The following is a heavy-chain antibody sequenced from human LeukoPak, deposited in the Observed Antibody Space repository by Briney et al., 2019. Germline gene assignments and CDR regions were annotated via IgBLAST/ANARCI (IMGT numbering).Heavy chain of an antibody. CDR3: ARDYYDSSGYPDY. J-gene: IGHJ4*02. CDR1: GFTFSSYA. D-gene: IGHD3-22*01. V-gene: IGHV3-30*04. CDR2: ISYDGSNK. Sequence: PGRSLRLSCAASGFTFSSYAMHWVRQAPGKGLEWVAVISYDGSNKYYADSVKGRFTISGDNSKNTLYLQMNSLRAEDTAVYYCARDYYDSSGYPDYWGQGTLVTVSS.